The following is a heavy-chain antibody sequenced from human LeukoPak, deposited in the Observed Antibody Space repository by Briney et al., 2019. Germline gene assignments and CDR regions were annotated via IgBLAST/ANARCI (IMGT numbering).Heavy chain of an antibody. CDR2: IYYSGST. J-gene: IGHJ4*02. CDR3: AGENVATFDY. Sequence: SETLSLTCTVSGGSISSSSYYWGWIRQPPGKGLDWIVSIYYSGSTYYNPSLNIRVAISLDTSKNQFSLKLSSVTAADTAVYYCAGENVATFDYWGQGTLVTVSS. V-gene: IGHV4-39*01. CDR1: GGSISSSSYY. D-gene: IGHD2-21*01.